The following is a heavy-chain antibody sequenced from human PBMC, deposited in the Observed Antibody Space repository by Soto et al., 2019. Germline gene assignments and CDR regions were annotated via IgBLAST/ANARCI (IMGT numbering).Heavy chain of an antibody. CDR2: IYYSGST. CDR3: ARVWGGAFDF. J-gene: IGHJ3*01. V-gene: IGHV4-59*01. Sequence: SETLSLTCTVSGGSISSYYWSWIRQPPGKGLEWIGYIYYSGSTNYNPSLKSRVNISVDTSKNQFSLKLSSVTAADTAVYYCARVWGGAFDFWGQGTLVTVSS. CDR1: GGSISSYY. D-gene: IGHD3-10*01.